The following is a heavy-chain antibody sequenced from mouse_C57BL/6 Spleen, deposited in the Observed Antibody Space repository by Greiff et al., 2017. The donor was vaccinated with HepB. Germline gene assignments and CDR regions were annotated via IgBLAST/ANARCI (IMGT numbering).Heavy chain of an antibody. D-gene: IGHD6-1*01. CDR1: GYTFTSYW. CDR3: ARRQLRYAMDY. CDR2: IDPSDSYT. Sequence: VQLQQPGAELVMPGASVKLSCKASGYTFTSYWMHWVKQRPGQGLEWIGEIDPSDSYTNYNQKFKGKSTLTVDKSYSTAYMQLSSLTSEDSAVYYCARRQLRYAMDYWGQGTSVTVSS. J-gene: IGHJ4*01. V-gene: IGHV1-69*01.